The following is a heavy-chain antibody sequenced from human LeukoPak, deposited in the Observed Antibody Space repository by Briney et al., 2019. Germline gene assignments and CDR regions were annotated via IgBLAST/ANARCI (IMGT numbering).Heavy chain of an antibody. CDR2: IYHSGTTYSGST. D-gene: IGHD5-18*01. CDR3: ARAGGYGLIDY. V-gene: IGHV4-59*12. Sequence: SETLSLTCTVSGGSISTYYWSWIRQPPGKGLEWIGSIYHSGTTYSGSTYYNPSLKSRVTISLDTSKNQFSLKVGSMTAADTAVYYCARAGGYGLIDYWGQGTMVTVSS. J-gene: IGHJ4*02. CDR1: GGSISTYY.